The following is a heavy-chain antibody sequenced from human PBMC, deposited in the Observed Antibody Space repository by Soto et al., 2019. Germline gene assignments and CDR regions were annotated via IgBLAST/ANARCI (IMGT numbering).Heavy chain of an antibody. J-gene: IGHJ4*02. CDR3: ARDNYGSMLDF. CDR2: IFFSGNT. D-gene: IGHD4-17*01. Sequence: SETLSLTCTVSGGSILNGGHYWTWIRQHPGQGLEWIWRIFFSGNTHYNPALKSRLTFSLDTAKNQFSLKLTSVTAADTTIYYCARDNYGSMLDFWGPGTLVTVSS. CDR1: GGSILNGGHY. V-gene: IGHV4-31*03.